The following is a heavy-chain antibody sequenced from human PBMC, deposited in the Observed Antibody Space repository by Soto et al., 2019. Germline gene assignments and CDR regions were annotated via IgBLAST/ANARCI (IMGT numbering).Heavy chain of an antibody. CDR3: ARGAAAPTTLYDY. D-gene: IGHD6-13*01. Sequence: QVQLQQWGAGLLKPSETLSLTCAVYGGSFSGYYWSWIRQPPGKGLEWIGEINHSGSTNYNPFLKMRVTISVDTSKNQFSLKLSSVTAADTAVYYCARGAAAPTTLYDYWGQGTLVTVSS. V-gene: IGHV4-34*01. CDR2: INHSGST. J-gene: IGHJ4*02. CDR1: GGSFSGYY.